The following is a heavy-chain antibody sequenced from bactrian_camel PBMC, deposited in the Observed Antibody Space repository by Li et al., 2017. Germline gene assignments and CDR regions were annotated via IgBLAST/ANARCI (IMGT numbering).Heavy chain of an antibody. CDR1: GHASSSIC. CDR2: VYLANGNT. CDR3: AADLLLMRPLEASEYKY. J-gene: IGHJ4*01. V-gene: IGHV3S25*01. D-gene: IGHD8*01. Sequence: QLVESGGGSVQAGGSLRLSCASSGHASSSICMSWFRQAPGKMCEGVASVYLANGNTYYVDSVKGRFTISRDNAKATVYLEINYPRPEDTAMYYCAADLLLMRPLEASEYKYWGQGTQVTVS.